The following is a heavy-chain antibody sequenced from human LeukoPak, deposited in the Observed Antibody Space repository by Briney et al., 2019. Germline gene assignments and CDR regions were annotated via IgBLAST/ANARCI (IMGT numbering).Heavy chain of an antibody. CDR2: IIPIFGTA. Sequence: GASVKVSCKASGGTFSSYAISWVRQAPGQGLEWMGGIIPIFGTANYAQKFQGRVTITADKSTSTAYMELSSLRSEDTAVYYCARGGTVGAIPYYYYMDVWGKGTTVTVSS. D-gene: IGHD1-26*01. V-gene: IGHV1-69*06. CDR3: ARGGTVGAIPYYYYMDV. J-gene: IGHJ6*03. CDR1: GGTFSSYA.